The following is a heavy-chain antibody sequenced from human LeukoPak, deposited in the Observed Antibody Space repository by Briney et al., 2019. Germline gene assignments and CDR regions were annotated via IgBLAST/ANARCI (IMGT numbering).Heavy chain of an antibody. CDR1: GFTFSSYA. J-gene: IGHJ4*02. V-gene: IGHV3-15*01. CDR3: TTNNPITMIVVVPAY. Sequence: PGGSLRLSCAASGFTFSSYAMSWVRQAPGKGLEWVGRIKSKTDGGTTDYAAPVKGRFAISRDDSKNTLYLQMNSLKTEDTAVYYCTTNNPITMIVVVPAYWGQGTLVTVSS. D-gene: IGHD3-22*01. CDR2: IKSKTDGGTT.